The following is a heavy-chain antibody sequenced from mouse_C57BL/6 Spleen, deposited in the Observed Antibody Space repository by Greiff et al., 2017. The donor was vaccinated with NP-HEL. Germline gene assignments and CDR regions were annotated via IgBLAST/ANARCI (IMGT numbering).Heavy chain of an antibody. D-gene: IGHD1-1*01. CDR2: IHPNSGST. CDR3: ASHYYGSSRGFAY. J-gene: IGHJ3*01. CDR1: GYTFTSYW. V-gene: IGHV1-64*01. Sequence: VQLQQSGAELVKPGASVKLSCKASGYTFTSYWMHWVKQRPGQGLEWIGMIHPNSGSTNYNEKFKSKATLTVDKSSSTAYMQLSSLTSEDSAVYYCASHYYGSSRGFAYWGQGTLVTVSA.